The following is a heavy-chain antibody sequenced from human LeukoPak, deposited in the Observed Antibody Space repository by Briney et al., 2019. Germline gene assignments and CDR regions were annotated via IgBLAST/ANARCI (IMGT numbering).Heavy chain of an antibody. J-gene: IGHJ4*02. CDR2: IKSDGRST. D-gene: IGHD5-18*01. CDR3: ARDTAMANYFDY. CDR1: VFTFRSYW. Sequence: GGSLRLSCAASVFTFRSYWVHGLREAPGEGLVWVSRIKSDGRSTSYADSVKGRFTISRDNAKNTLYLQVNSLRAEDTAVYYCARDTAMANYFDYWSQGTLVSVYS. V-gene: IGHV3-74*01.